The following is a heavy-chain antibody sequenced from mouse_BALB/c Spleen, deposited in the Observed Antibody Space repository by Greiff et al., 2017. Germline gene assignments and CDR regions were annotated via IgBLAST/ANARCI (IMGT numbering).Heavy chain of an antibody. CDR3: VRLGYVPYAMDY. D-gene: IGHD3-3*01. CDR1: GFTFNTYA. CDR2: IRSKSNNYAT. Sequence: EVKLVESGGGLVQPKGSLKLSCAASGFTFNTYAMNWVRQAPGKGLEWVARIRSKSNNYATYYADSVKDRFTISRDDSQSMLYLQMNNLKTEDTAMYYCVRLGYVPYAMDYWGQGTSVTVSS. V-gene: IGHV10-1*02. J-gene: IGHJ4*01.